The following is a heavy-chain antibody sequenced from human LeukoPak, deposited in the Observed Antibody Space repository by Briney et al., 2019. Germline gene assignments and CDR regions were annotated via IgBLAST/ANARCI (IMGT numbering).Heavy chain of an antibody. CDR3: ARVITSADSPFDYDDSSGTDAFDI. D-gene: IGHD3-22*01. V-gene: IGHV3-7*01. CDR2: IKQDGSEK. J-gene: IGHJ3*02. CDR1: GFTFSSYW. Sequence: AGGSLRLSCAASGFTFSSYWMSWVRQAPGKGLEWVANIKQDGSEKYYVDSVKGRFTISRDNAKNSLYLQMNSLRAEDTAVYYCARVITSADSPFDYDDSSGTDAFDIWGQGTMVTVSS.